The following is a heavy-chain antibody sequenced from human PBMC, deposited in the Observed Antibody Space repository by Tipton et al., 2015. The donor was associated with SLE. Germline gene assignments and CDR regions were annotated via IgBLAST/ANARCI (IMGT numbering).Heavy chain of an antibody. CDR2: IYYSGTT. D-gene: IGHD5-12*01. V-gene: IGHV4-39*07. CDR3: AIGGDSGYDL. Sequence: WGWIRQPPGKGLDWIGTIYYSGTTYYNPSLKSRVTISVDTSKIQFSLKLSSVTAADTAVYYCAIGGDSGYDLWGQGTTVIVSS. J-gene: IGHJ6*02.